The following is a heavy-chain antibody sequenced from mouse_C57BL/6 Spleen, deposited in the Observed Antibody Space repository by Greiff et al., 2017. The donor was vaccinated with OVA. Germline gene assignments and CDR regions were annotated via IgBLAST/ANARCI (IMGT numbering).Heavy chain of an antibody. J-gene: IGHJ1*03. CDR1: GYTFTDYN. CDR2: INPNNGGT. D-gene: IGHD1-1*01. CDR3: ASTTVVARYFDV. V-gene: IGHV1-18*01. Sequence: EVQLQQSGPELVKPGASVKIPCKASGYTFTDYNMDWVKQSHGKSLEWIGDINPNNGGTIYNQKFKGKATLTVDKSSSTAYMELRSLTSEDTAVYYCASTTVVARYFDVWGTGTTVTVSS.